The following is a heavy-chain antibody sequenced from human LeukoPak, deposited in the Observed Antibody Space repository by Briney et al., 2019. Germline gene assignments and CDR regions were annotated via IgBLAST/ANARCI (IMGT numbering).Heavy chain of an antibody. V-gene: IGHV4-4*07. Sequence: TSSETLSLTCTVSGGSISSYYWSWIRQPAGKGLEWIGRIYTSGSTNYNPSLKSRVTISADTSKNQFSLKLSSVTAADTAVYYCARVYSGSPIYWGQGTLVTVSS. CDR3: ARVYSGSPIY. J-gene: IGHJ4*02. D-gene: IGHD1-26*01. CDR2: IYTSGST. CDR1: GGSISSYY.